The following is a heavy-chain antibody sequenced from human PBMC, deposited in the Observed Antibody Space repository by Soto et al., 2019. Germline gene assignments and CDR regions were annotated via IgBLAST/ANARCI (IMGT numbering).Heavy chain of an antibody. CDR2: ISYDGSNK. CDR1: GFTFSSYD. V-gene: IGHV3-30*18. Sequence: QVQLVESGGGVVQPGRSLRLSCAASGFTFSSYDMHWVRQAPGKGLEWVAVISYDGSNKYYADSVKGRFTISRDNSKNTLYLQMNSLRAKDTAVYYCAKDVVVGATTGLGDYYYYYGMDVWGQGTTVTVSS. D-gene: IGHD1-26*01. J-gene: IGHJ6*02. CDR3: AKDVVVGATTGLGDYYYYYGMDV.